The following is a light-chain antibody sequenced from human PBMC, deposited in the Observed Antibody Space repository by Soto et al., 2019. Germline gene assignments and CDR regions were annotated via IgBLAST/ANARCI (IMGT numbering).Light chain of an antibody. CDR2: GTF. CDR3: LQDFKYPRT. J-gene: IGKJ1*01. CDR1: QDIRTE. Sequence: AIQMTQSPSSLSASVGDRVTITCRASQDIRTELGWYQQKPGKAPRLLIYGTFSLQSGVPSRFSGSGSGTDFTLTIISLQPDDFATYYCLQDFKYPRTFGQGTKVEVK. V-gene: IGKV1-6*01.